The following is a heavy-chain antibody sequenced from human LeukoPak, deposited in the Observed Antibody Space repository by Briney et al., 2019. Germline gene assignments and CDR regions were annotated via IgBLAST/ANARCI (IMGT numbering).Heavy chain of an antibody. CDR2: IGSDGSNT. CDR1: GFTFSTFW. V-gene: IGHV3-74*01. CDR3: ARAGYGSGIYMDV. Sequence: GGSLRLSCATSGFTFSTFWMHWVRQAPGKGLVWVSRIGSDGSNTNYADSVKGRFTISRDNAKNTLYLQMSSLGAEDTAVYWCARAGYGSGIYMDVWGKGTTVTISS. D-gene: IGHD3-10*01. J-gene: IGHJ6*03.